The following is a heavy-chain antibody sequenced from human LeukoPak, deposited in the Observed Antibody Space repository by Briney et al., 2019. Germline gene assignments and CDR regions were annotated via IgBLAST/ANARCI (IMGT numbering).Heavy chain of an antibody. CDR2: INPNSGGT. D-gene: IGHD3-22*01. Sequence: GASVKVSCKASGYTFTGYYMHWVRQAPGQGLEWMGWINPNSGGTNYAQKFQGRVTMTRDTSISTAYMELSRLRSDDTAVYYCARDPVGYYDSGGPSEYFQHWGQGTLVTVSS. V-gene: IGHV1-2*02. CDR3: ARDPVGYYDSGGPSEYFQH. J-gene: IGHJ1*01. CDR1: GYTFTGYY.